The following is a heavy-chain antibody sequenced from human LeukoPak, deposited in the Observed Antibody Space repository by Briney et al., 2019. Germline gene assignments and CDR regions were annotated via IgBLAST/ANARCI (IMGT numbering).Heavy chain of an antibody. V-gene: IGHV6-1*01. CDR3: ARVERQWPTFKYYFEY. D-gene: IGHD6-19*01. CDR1: GDSVSSNSVA. CDR2: TYYLSKWYN. Sequence: SQTLSLTCAVSGDSVSSNSVAWSWIRQSPSRGLEWLGRTYYLSKWYNEYAVFVKSRISINADTSSNQFFLQLNSVTAADTAVYYCARVERQWPTFKYYFEYWGQGTMVTVSS. J-gene: IGHJ4*02.